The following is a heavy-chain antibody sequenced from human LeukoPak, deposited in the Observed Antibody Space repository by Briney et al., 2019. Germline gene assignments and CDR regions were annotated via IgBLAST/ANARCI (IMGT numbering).Heavy chain of an antibody. CDR2: FYYSGIT. J-gene: IGHJ5*02. CDR3: AKQPYGRDWFDP. D-gene: IGHD3-10*01. CDR1: GGPISGYY. V-gene: IGHV4-59*08. Sequence: SETLSLTCTVSGGPISGYYWSWIRQAPGKGLEWIGNFYYSGITNYNPSLKSRVTILVDTAENQFSLKLSSVTATDTAFYYCAKQPYGRDWFDPWGQGTLVTVSS.